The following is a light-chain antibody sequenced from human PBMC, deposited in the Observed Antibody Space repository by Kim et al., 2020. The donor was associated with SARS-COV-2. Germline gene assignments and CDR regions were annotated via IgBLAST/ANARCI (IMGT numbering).Light chain of an antibody. V-gene: IGLV1-51*01. CDR3: ETWDSSLSATV. CDR1: SSNIGNNY. J-gene: IGLJ1*01. Sequence: QSVLTQPPSVSAAPGQKVTISCSGSSSNIGNNYVSWYQQLPGTVPKLLIYDNNKRPSGIPDRFSVSKSGTSATLGITGLQTGDEADYYCETWDSSLSATVFGTGTKVTVL. CDR2: DNN.